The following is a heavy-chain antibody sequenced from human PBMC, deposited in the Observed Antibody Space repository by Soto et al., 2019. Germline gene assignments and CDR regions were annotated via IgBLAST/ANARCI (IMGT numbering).Heavy chain of an antibody. V-gene: IGHV3-11*01. J-gene: IGHJ4*02. CDR2: ISSREVTV. Sequence: PGGSLRLSCAASGFTFSNYYITWIRQAPWKGLECLSYISSREVTVYYADSVKGRFTISRDNTKNSLYLQMTTLRDEDTAVYYCARVSASGWHVNGREYFDSCGQGTLVPLCS. CDR1: GFTFSNYY. CDR3: ARVSASGWHVNGREYFDS. D-gene: IGHD6-19*01.